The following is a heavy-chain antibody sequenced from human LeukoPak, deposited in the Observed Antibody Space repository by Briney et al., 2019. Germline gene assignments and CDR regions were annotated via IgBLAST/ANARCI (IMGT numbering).Heavy chain of an antibody. CDR2: IWYDGSNK. D-gene: IGHD6-13*01. J-gene: IGHJ4*02. CDR3: ARDQRYSSSWYPDVFDY. Sequence: GGSLRLSCAASGFTFSGYTIHWVRQAPGKGLEWVAVIWYDGSNKYYADSVKGRFTISRDNSKNTLYLQMNSLRAEDTAVYYCARDQRYSSSWYPDVFDYWGQGTLVTVSS. CDR1: GFTFSGYT. V-gene: IGHV3-33*08.